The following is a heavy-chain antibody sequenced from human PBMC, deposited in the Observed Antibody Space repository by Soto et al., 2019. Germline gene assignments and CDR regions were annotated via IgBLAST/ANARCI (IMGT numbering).Heavy chain of an antibody. Sequence: SVKVSCKASGYTFNTYSISWVRQAPGQGLEWMGWISGYNGDTHYAQKFQGRVTMTTDTSTSTAYMELRSLRSDDTAMYYCARENVLSYVDTAMVDYFDYWGQGTLVTVS. CDR2: ISGYNGDT. V-gene: IGHV1-18*01. CDR3: ARENVLSYVDTAMVDYFDY. D-gene: IGHD5-18*01. CDR1: GYTFNTYS. J-gene: IGHJ4*02.